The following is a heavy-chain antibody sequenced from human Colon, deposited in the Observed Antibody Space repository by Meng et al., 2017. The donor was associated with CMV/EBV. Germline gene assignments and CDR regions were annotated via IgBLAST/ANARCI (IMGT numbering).Heavy chain of an antibody. D-gene: IGHD2-8*01. CDR2: IFPADSDT. Sequence: SCKGSEFTFTDYWIAWVRQMPGKGLEFMGMIFPADSDTRYSPSFQGLVSISADNSLNSAYLQFSSLKASDSAVYYCVRRRGNFMVDYWGQGTLVTVSS. J-gene: IGHJ4*02. CDR3: VRRRGNFMVDY. V-gene: IGHV5-51*01. CDR1: EFTFTDYW.